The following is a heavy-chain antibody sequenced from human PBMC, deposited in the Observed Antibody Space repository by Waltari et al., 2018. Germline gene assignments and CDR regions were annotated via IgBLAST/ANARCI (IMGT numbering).Heavy chain of an antibody. J-gene: IGHJ6*02. Sequence: QLQLQESGPGLVRPSETLSLTCTVSGGSLNTDNYYWAWLRQPPGKGLEWVGSFFYGGNTYYNPSLKSRVTISVDTSKERFSLRVNSVTAADTAIYYCARVGYCNGDNCFVYFYYAMDVWGPGTTVTVSS. D-gene: IGHD2-15*01. CDR1: GGSLNTDNYY. CDR2: FFYGGNT. V-gene: IGHV4-39*07. CDR3: ARVGYCNGDNCFVYFYYAMDV.